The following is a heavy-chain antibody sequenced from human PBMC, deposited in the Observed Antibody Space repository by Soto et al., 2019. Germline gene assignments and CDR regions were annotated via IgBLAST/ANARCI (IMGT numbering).Heavy chain of an antibody. CDR1: GFTFSSYA. CDR2: ISYDGSNK. V-gene: IGHV3-30-3*01. Sequence: QVQLVESGGGVVQPGRSLRLSCAASGFTFSSYAMHWVRQAPGKGLEWVAVISYDGSNKYYADSVKGRFTISRDNSKNTLYLQMNSLRAEDTAVYYCARGSSVGATIDFDYWGQGTLVTVSS. D-gene: IGHD1-26*01. J-gene: IGHJ4*02. CDR3: ARGSSVGATIDFDY.